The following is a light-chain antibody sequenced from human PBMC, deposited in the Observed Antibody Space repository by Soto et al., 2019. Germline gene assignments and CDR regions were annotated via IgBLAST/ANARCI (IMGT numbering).Light chain of an antibody. CDR3: QHYHSYLLS. Sequence: LSRSPALLSASVQGRVSITCRASQDVGSYLAWYQQKPGQAPKLLIHAASTWPTGIPFRFSGSGSGTEFTLTISSLQPGDFAAYYCQHYHSYLLSFGGGTKVDIK. CDR2: AAS. V-gene: IGKV1-9*01. J-gene: IGKJ4*01. CDR1: QDVGSY.